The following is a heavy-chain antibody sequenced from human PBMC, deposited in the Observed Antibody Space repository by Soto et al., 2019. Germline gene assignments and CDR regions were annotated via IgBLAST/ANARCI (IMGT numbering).Heavy chain of an antibody. J-gene: IGHJ3*02. CDR3: ATAKDRRWLMGAFDI. CDR2: INPSGGST. Sequence: ASVKVSCKASGYTFTSYYMHRLRQAPGQGLEWMGIINPSGGSTSYAQKFQGRVTMTRDTSTSTVYMELSSLRSEDTAVYYCATAKDRRWLMGAFDIWGQGTMVPVS. V-gene: IGHV1-46*03. CDR1: GYTFTSYY. D-gene: IGHD3-16*01.